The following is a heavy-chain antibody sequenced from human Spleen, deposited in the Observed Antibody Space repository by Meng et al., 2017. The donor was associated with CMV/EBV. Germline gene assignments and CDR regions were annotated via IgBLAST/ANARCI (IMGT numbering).Heavy chain of an antibody. Sequence: SYAISWVRQDPGQGLEWMGGIIPIFGTANCAQKFQGRVTITTVESTSTAYMELSSLRSEDTAVYYCARGGGCSSTSCYYREDWFDPWGQGTLVTVSS. J-gene: IGHJ5*02. V-gene: IGHV1-69*05. CDR3: ARGGGCSSTSCYYREDWFDP. D-gene: IGHD2-2*01. CDR2: IIPIFGTA. CDR1: SYA.